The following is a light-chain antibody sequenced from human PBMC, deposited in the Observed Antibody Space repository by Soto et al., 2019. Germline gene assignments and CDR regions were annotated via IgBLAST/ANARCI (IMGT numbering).Light chain of an antibody. CDR2: GGF. Sequence: IVLTQSPGTLSVSPGERVILSCRASQTLRNKLDWYQQKPGQAPRLLIYGGFTRATGIPARFSGSGSGTEFTLTINSLQSEDFAIYYCQQHNAWPLTFGPGTKLDLK. J-gene: IGKJ3*01. V-gene: IGKV3-15*01. CDR1: QTLRNK. CDR3: QQHNAWPLT.